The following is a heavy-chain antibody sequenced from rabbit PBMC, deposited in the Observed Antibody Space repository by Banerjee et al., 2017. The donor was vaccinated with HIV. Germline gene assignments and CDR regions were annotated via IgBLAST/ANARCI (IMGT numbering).Heavy chain of an antibody. Sequence: QEQLVESGGGLVKPEGSLTLTCTASGFDLSSSYWICWVRQAPGKGLEWIACIYGGSSGSTYYASWAKGRFTISKTSSTTVTLQMTSLTAADTATYLCARDLAGVIGWNFNLWGQGTLVTVS. CDR1: GFDLSSSYW. J-gene: IGHJ4*01. CDR2: IYGGSSGST. V-gene: IGHV1S45*01. CDR3: ARDLAGVIGWNFNL. D-gene: IGHD4-1*01.